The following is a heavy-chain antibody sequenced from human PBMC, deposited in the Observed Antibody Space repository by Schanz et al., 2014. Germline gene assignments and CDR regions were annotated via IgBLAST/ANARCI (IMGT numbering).Heavy chain of an antibody. D-gene: IGHD3-9*01. J-gene: IGHJ4*02. CDR3: ARDAADFYDILTEEDY. CDR1: GYIFINSG. V-gene: IGHV1-18*03. CDR2: ISVYNHNK. Sequence: QIQLVQSGPEVKKPGATVKVSCKASGYIFINSGISWVRQAPGQGLEWMGWISVYNHNKEYDQKFQGRVTMTTDTSTSTAYMALTDLRSDDMAVYYCARDAADFYDILTEEDYWGQGTLVTVSA.